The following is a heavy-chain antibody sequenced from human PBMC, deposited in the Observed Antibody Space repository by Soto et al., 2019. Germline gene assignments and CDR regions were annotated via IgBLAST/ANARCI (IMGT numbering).Heavy chain of an antibody. V-gene: IGHV3-15*01. D-gene: IGHD5-18*01. Sequence: PGGSLRLSCAASGFTFSNAWMSWVRQAPGKGLEWVGRIKSKTDGGTTDYAAPVKGRFTISRDDSKNTLYLQMNSLKTEDTAVYYCTTDGRGIQLWPRGWDYYYGMDVWGQGTTVTVS. J-gene: IGHJ6*02. CDR3: TTDGRGIQLWPRGWDYYYGMDV. CDR2: IKSKTDGGTT. CDR1: GFTFSNAW.